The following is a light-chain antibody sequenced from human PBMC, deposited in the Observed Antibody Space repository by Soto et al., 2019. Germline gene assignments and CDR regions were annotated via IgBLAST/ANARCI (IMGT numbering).Light chain of an antibody. J-gene: IGKJ1*01. Sequence: EIVMTQSPVTLSVSPGERATLSCRASQNISRSLAWYQQKPGQGPSLLIYGTSTRAGGVTARFSGGGSGTEFTLTIASLQAEDGAVYYCHQYNGWPRTFGQGTKVEI. CDR3: HQYNGWPRT. V-gene: IGKV3-15*01. CDR1: QNISRS. CDR2: GTS.